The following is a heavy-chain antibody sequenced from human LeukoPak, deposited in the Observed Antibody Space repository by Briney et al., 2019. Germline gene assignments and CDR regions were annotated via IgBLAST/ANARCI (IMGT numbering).Heavy chain of an antibody. CDR3: ARVTHSSSWCGRGVIDY. J-gene: IGHJ4*02. V-gene: IGHV4-4*07. CDR1: GGSISSYY. CDR2: IYTSGST. Sequence: PSETLSLTCTVSGGSISSYYWSWIRQPAGKGLEWIGRIYTSGSTNYNPSLKSRVTISVDKSKNQFSLKLSSVTAADTAVYYCARVTHSSSWCGRGVIDYWGQGTLVTVSS. D-gene: IGHD6-13*01.